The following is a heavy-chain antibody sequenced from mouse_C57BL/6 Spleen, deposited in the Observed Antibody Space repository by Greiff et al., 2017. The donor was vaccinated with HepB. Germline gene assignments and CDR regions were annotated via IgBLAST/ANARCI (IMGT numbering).Heavy chain of an antibody. D-gene: IGHD2-5*01. Sequence: EVQGVESGGGLVQPGESLKLSCESNEYEFPSHDMSWVRKTPEKRLELVAAINSDGGSTYYPDTMERRFIISRDNTKKTLYLQLSSLRSEDTALYYCARLGSNYGGAMDYWGQGTSVTVSS. V-gene: IGHV5-2*01. CDR3: ARLGSNYGGAMDY. CDR1: EYEFPSHD. CDR2: INSDGGST. J-gene: IGHJ4*01.